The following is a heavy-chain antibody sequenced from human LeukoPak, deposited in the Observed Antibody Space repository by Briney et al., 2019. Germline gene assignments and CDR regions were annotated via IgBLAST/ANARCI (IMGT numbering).Heavy chain of an antibody. CDR2: ISSSGSTI. D-gene: IGHD6-6*01. V-gene: IGHV3-48*03. Sequence: AGGSLRLSCAASGFTFSSYEMNWVRQAPGKGLEWVSYISSSGSTIYYADSVKGRFTISRDNAKNSLYLQMNSLRAEDTAVYYCAREEYSSSQEDYWGQGTLVTVSS. CDR3: AREEYSSSQEDY. J-gene: IGHJ4*02. CDR1: GFTFSSYE.